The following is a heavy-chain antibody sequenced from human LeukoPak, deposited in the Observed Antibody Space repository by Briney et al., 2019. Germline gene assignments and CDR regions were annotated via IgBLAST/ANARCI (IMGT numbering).Heavy chain of an antibody. J-gene: IGHJ4*02. CDR1: GFIFSTYG. V-gene: IGHV3-30*02. Sequence: PGGSLRLSCAASGFIFSTYGMHWVRQAPGKGLEWVAYIRHDGNNEDYADSVKGRFTISRDNSKNTLYLQMNSLRIEDTAVYYCAYLNRAGSSGWYYFDYWGQGTLVTVSS. D-gene: IGHD6-19*01. CDR2: IRHDGNNE. CDR3: AYLNRAGSSGWYYFDY.